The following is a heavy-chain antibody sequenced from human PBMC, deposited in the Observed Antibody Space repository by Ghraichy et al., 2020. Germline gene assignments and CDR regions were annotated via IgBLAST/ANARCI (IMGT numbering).Heavy chain of an antibody. V-gene: IGHV3-30*02. Sequence: GGSLRLSCAGSGFTLRSYGMHWVRQAPGKGLEWVAFIRYDGSNEYYADSVKGRFTISRDNSKNTLYLQMNSLRAEDTAVYYCAKEFSYGGYYYYYGMDVWGQGTTVTVSS. J-gene: IGHJ6*02. D-gene: IGHD2-21*01. CDR3: AKEFSYGGYYYYYGMDV. CDR1: GFTLRSYG. CDR2: IRYDGSNE.